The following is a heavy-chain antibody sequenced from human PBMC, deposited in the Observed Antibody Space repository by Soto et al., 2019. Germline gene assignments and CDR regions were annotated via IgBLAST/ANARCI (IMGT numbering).Heavy chain of an antibody. CDR1: GYAFSKYG. V-gene: IGHV1-18*04. CDR3: ATSYDSGFDP. Sequence: QLQLVQSGAEVERPGASVRVSCKAYGYAFSKYGISWIRQAPGQGLEWMGWIRPDTGDTNYAQKFQGRVTMTTDPSSNPAYMELRSLSSDDTAMYYCATSYDSGFDPWGQGTLVSVSS. CDR2: IRPDTGDT. D-gene: IGHD5-12*01. J-gene: IGHJ5*02.